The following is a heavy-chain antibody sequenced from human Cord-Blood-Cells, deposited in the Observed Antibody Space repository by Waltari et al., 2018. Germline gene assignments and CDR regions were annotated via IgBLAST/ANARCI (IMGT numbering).Heavy chain of an antibody. CDR2: IYHSGST. Sequence: QVQLQESGPGLVKPSETLSLTCTVSGYSISSGYYWGWIRQPPGKGLEWIGSIYHSGSTYYNPSLKSRVTISVDTSKSQFSRKLSSVTAADTAVYYCARDQTRGSYLYWGQGTLVTVSS. V-gene: IGHV4-38-2*02. D-gene: IGHD1-26*01. CDR1: GYSISSGYY. J-gene: IGHJ4*02. CDR3: ARDQTRGSYLY.